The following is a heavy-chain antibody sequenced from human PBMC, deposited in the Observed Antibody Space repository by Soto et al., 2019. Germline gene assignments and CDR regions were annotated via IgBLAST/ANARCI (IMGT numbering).Heavy chain of an antibody. V-gene: IGHV4-59*01. CDR1: CGSIRSYY. CDR3: VRDSYNFDD. J-gene: IGHJ4*02. D-gene: IGHD5-18*01. Sequence: PSETLSLTCTVSCGSIRSYYWSWIRQPPGKGLEWIGYIYYTGSTDYNPSLKSRVSMSVDTSKNQFSLKLRSVTAADTAVYYCVRDSYNFDDWGQGILVTVSS. CDR2: IYYTGST.